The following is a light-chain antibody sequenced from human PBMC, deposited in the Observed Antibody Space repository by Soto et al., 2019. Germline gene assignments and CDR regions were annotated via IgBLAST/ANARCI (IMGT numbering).Light chain of an antibody. CDR2: SVS. CDR1: SSDVGGHNY. V-gene: IGLV2-11*01. Sequence: QSALTQPRSVSGTPGQSVTISCTGTSSDVGGHNYVSWYQQYPGTAPKLLLSSVSKRPSGVPDRFSGSKSGNTASLTISGLQAEDEADYYCCSYAGSYTYVFGTGTKVTVL. CDR3: CSYAGSYTYV. J-gene: IGLJ1*01.